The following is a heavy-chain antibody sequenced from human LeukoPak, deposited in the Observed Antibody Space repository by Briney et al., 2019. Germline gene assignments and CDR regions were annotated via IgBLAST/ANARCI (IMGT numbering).Heavy chain of an antibody. V-gene: IGHV1-2*02. Sequence: GASVKVSCKASGYTFTGYYMHWVRQAAGQGLEWRGWINPNSGGTNYAQKFQGRVTMTRDTSISTAYMELRRLRYDDTAVHYCARGLRAGALDIWGQGTMVTVSS. CDR2: INPNSGGT. J-gene: IGHJ3*02. CDR3: ARGLRAGALDI. D-gene: IGHD2-2*01. CDR1: GYTFTGYY.